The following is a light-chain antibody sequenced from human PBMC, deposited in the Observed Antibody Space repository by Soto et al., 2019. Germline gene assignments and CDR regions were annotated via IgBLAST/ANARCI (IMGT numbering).Light chain of an antibody. CDR3: QQRDYWQVT. Sequence: EIVFTQSPVTLSLSPGERATLSCRASQSVSSRLAWYQQKPGQAPRLLIYDVSNRATGIPARFSGSGSGTDFTLTISSLEPEDFAVYYCQQRDYWQVTFGQGTRLEIK. J-gene: IGKJ5*01. V-gene: IGKV3-11*01. CDR2: DVS. CDR1: QSVSSR.